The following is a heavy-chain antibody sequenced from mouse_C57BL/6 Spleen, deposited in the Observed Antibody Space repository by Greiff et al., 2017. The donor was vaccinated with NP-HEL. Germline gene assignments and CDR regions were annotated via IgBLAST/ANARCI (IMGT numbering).Heavy chain of an antibody. CDR1: GYTFTSYW. V-gene: IGHV1-64*01. Sequence: QVQLQQPGAELVKPGASVKLSCKASGYTFTSYWMHWVKQRPGQGLEWIGMIHPNSGSTNYNETFKSKATLTVDKSTSTAYMQLSSLTSEDSAVYYCAREGKLGFDYWGKGTTLTVSS. D-gene: IGHD4-1*01. CDR3: AREGKLGFDY. CDR2: IHPNSGST. J-gene: IGHJ2*01.